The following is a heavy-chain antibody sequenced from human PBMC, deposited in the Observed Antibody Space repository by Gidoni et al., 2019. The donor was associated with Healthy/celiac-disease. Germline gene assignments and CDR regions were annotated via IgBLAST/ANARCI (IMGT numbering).Heavy chain of an antibody. CDR1: GFTCSSYW. J-gene: IGHJ6*02. CDR3: ARGSGDYGYGMDV. CDR2: IKQDGSEK. V-gene: IGHV3-7*03. Sequence: EVQLVESGGGLVQPGGSLRLSCAASGFTCSSYWMSWVRQAPGKGLEWVANIKQDGSEKYYVDSVKGRFTISRDNAKNSLYLQMNSLRAEDTAVYYCARGSGDYGYGMDVWGQGTTVTVSS. D-gene: IGHD4-17*01.